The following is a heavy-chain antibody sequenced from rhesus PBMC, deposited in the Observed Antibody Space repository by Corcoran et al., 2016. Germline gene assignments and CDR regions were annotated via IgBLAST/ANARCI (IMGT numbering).Heavy chain of an antibody. V-gene: IGHV4-80*01. D-gene: IGHD1-44*01. J-gene: IGHJ4*01. CDR1: GASISSYS. CDR2: INGNSGIT. Sequence: QVQLQESGPGLVKSSETLSLTCAVSGASISSYSWGWIRQPPGKGLEWIGEINGNSGITDYNASLESRVTISKDASKNQFSLKLTAVTAADTAVYFCIRPPNFKIADYWGQGVLVTVSS. CDR3: IRPPNFKIADY.